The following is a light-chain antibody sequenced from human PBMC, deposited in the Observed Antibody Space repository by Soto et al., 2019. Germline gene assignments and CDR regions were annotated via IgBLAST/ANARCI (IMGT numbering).Light chain of an antibody. J-gene: IGLJ1*01. Sequence: QSVLTQPASVSGSPGQSITISCTGTSSDVGGYNFVSWYQQHPGKAPKLMIYDVSNRPSGVSNRFSGSKSGNTASLTISGLQAEDEAVYYCSSYTSSSTYVFATGPKVPVL. CDR1: SSDVGGYNF. CDR3: SSYTSSSTYV. V-gene: IGLV2-14*03. CDR2: DVS.